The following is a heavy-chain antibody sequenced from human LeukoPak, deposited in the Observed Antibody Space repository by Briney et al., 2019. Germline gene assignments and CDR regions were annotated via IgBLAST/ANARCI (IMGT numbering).Heavy chain of an antibody. CDR3: ARVGYCSGGSCLNWFDP. D-gene: IGHD2-15*01. Sequence: SETLSLTCTVSGYSISSGYYWGWIRLPPGKGLEWIGIINHSGSTFCNTSLKSRVTISVDTSTNQFSLQLRSVTAADTALYYCARVGYCSGGSCLNWFDPWGQGTLVTVSS. V-gene: IGHV4-38-2*02. J-gene: IGHJ5*02. CDR1: GYSISSGYY. CDR2: INHSGST.